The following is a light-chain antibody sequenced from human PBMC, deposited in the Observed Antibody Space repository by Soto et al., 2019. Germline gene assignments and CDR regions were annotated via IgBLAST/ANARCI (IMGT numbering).Light chain of an antibody. CDR2: YDS. CDR3: QVWDSSSDRRYV. Sequence: SYELTQPPSVSVAPGKTARITCGGNNIGSKSVHWYQQKPGQAPVLVIYYDSDRPSGIPERFSGSNSGNTATLTISRVEAGDEADYYCQVWDSSSDRRYVFGTGIKLTVL. CDR1: NIGSKS. V-gene: IGLV3-21*04. J-gene: IGLJ1*01.